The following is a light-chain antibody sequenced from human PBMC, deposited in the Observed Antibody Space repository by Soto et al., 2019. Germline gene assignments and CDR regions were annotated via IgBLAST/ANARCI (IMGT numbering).Light chain of an antibody. V-gene: IGKV3-20*01. CDR2: GAS. Sequence: EIVLTQSPDTLSLSSGERATLSCRASQRISNYYLAWYHQKPGQAPRLLIYGASSRATGVPDRFSGSGSGTDFTLTISSLQPEDFAVYYCHQYGSSPLTFCGGTKLDIK. J-gene: IGKJ4*01. CDR3: HQYGSSPLT. CDR1: QRISNYY.